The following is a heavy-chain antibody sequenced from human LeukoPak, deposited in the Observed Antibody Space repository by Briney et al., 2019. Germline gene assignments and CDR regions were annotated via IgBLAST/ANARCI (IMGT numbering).Heavy chain of an antibody. J-gene: IGHJ4*02. V-gene: IGHV3-13*01. D-gene: IGHD6-13*01. CDR2: IGTAGDT. Sequence: PGGSLRLSCAASGFTFSSYDMHWVRQATGKGLEWVSAIGTAGDTYYPGSVKGRFTISRENAKNSLYLQMNSLRAEDTAVYYCARSPSSSWYGDYFDYWGQGTLVTVSS. CDR1: GFTFSSYD. CDR3: ARSPSSSWYGDYFDY.